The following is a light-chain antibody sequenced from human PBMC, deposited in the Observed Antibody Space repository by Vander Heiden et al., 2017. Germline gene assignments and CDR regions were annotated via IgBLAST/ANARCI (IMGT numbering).Light chain of an antibody. V-gene: IGKV1-5*03. CDR2: KAS. J-gene: IGKJ1*01. CDR1: QGISSW. CDR3: QQYNSYPWT. Sequence: DIQMTKSPSTLSASVGDRVTITCRASQGISSWLAWYQQEPGKAPKLLIYKASSLETGVPSRFSGSGSGTEFTLTITSLQPDDFATYYCQQYNSYPWTFGQGTKVDIK.